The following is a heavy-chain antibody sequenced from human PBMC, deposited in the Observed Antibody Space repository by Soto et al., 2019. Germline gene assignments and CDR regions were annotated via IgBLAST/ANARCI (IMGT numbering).Heavy chain of an antibody. D-gene: IGHD3-22*01. CDR1: GGSISRGGYS. CDR2: MYHTGTT. J-gene: IGHJ4*02. CDR3: ARGSSSGYYFFDY. V-gene: IGHV4-30-2*01. Sequence: SETLSLTCGVSGGSISRGGYSWNWIRQPPGKGLEWIGYMYHTGTTNYNPSLKSRVTISIDSSQNQFSLRLTSVTAADTAVYYCARGSSSGYYFFDYWGQGTLVTVSS.